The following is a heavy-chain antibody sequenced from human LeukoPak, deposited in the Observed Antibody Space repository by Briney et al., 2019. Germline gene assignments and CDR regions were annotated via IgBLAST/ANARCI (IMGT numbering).Heavy chain of an antibody. CDR2: IYTSGST. V-gene: IGHV4-4*07. J-gene: IGHJ4*02. CDR3: ARVVRGVIPRYFDY. Sequence: KSSETLSLTCTVSGGSISSYYWSWIRQPAGKGLEWIGRIYTSGSTNYNPSLKSRVTMSVDTSKNQFSLKLSSVTAADTAVYYCARVVRGVIPRYFDYWGQGTLVTVSS. D-gene: IGHD3-10*01. CDR1: GGSISSYY.